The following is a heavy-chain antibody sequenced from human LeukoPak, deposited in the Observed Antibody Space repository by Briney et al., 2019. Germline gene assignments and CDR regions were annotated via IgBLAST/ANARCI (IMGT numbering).Heavy chain of an antibody. Sequence: GGSLRLSCAASGFTFSSYSMNWVRQAPGKGLEWVSSISSSSSYIYYADSVKGRFTISRDNAKNSLYLKMNSLRAEDTAVYYCARDIASEYSSSSPYFQHWGQGTLVTVSS. V-gene: IGHV3-21*01. CDR2: ISSSSSYI. CDR1: GFTFSSYS. D-gene: IGHD6-6*01. CDR3: ARDIASEYSSSSPYFQH. J-gene: IGHJ1*01.